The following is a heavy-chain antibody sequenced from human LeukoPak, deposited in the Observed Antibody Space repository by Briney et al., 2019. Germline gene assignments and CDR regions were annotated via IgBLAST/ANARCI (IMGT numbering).Heavy chain of an antibody. Sequence: GASVKVSCKASGYTFTGYYMHWVRQAPGQGLEWMGWINPNSGGTNYAQKFQGRVTMTRDTSISTAYMELSRLRSDDTAVYYCARGGGNFGWDYYYMDVWGKGTTVTVSS. CDR1: GYTFTGYY. CDR3: ARGGGNFGWDYYYMDV. CDR2: INPNSGGT. J-gene: IGHJ6*03. V-gene: IGHV1-2*02. D-gene: IGHD4-23*01.